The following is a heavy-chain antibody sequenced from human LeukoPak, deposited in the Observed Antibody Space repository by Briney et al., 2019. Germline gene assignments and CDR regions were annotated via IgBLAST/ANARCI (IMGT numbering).Heavy chain of an antibody. CDR3: ARVVWGGFGELSTYYFDY. CDR2: IYYSGST. V-gene: IGHV4-59*01. Sequence: SETLSLTCTVSGGSISSYYWSWIRQPPGKGLEWIGYIYYSGSTNYNPSLKSRVTISVDTSKNQFSLKLSSVTAADTAVYYCARVVWGGFGELSTYYFDYWGQGTLVTVSS. CDR1: GGSISSYY. J-gene: IGHJ4*02. D-gene: IGHD3-10*01.